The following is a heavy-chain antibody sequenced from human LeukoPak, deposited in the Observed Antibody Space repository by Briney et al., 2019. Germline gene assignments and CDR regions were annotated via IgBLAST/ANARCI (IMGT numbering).Heavy chain of an antibody. J-gene: IGHJ3*02. D-gene: IGHD5-18*01. CDR3: AREGGYSYGAQDDASDI. CDR2: IYYSGST. V-gene: IGHV4-59*01. CDR1: GGSLSSYY. Sequence: SETLSLTCTVSGGSLSSYYWSWIRQPPGKGLEWIGYIYYSGSTNYNPSLKSRVTISVDTSKNQFSLKLSSVTAADTAVYYCAREGGYSYGAQDDASDIWGQGTMVTVSS.